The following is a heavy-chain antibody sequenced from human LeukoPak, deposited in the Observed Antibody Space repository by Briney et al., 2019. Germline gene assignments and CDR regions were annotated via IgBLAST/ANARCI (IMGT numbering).Heavy chain of an antibody. D-gene: IGHD4-17*01. CDR1: GYSFTSYW. Sequence: GESLKISCKGSGYSFTSYWIGWVRQMPGKGLEWMGIIYPGDSDTRYSPSFQGQVTISADKSIRAAYLQWSSLKASDTAIYYCARHHDYGDYGCFDYWGQGTLVTVSS. V-gene: IGHV5-51*01. CDR2: IYPGDSDT. CDR3: ARHHDYGDYGCFDY. J-gene: IGHJ4*02.